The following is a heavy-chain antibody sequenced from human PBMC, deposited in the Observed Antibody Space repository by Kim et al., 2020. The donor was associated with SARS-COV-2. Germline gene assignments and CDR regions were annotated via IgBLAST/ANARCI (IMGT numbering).Heavy chain of an antibody. CDR1: GFTFSSYG. CDR3: ARDSXXXDSSGYYTPPYYXYGXXV. D-gene: IGHD3-22*01. Sequence: GGSLRLSCAASGFTFSSYGMHWVRQAPGKGLEWVAVIWYDGSNKYYADSVKGRFXXSGDNSKNTLYRQMNSLRXEXTAVYYCARDSXXXDSSGYYTPPYYXYGXXVWGXXXXVTVS. V-gene: IGHV3-33*08. J-gene: IGHJ6*02. CDR2: IWYDGSNK.